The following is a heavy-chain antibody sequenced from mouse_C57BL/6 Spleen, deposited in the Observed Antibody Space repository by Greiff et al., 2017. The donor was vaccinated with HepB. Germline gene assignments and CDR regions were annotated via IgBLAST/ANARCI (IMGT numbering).Heavy chain of an antibody. Sequence: EVQGVESGGDLVKPGGSLKLSCAASGFTFSSYGMSWVRQTPDKRLEWVATISSGGSYTYYPDSVKGRFTISRDNAKNTLYLQMSGLKSEDTAMYYCAREYYGSYYFGYWGQGNTLTVSS. J-gene: IGHJ2*01. CDR2: ISSGGSYT. CDR3: AREYYGSYYFGY. D-gene: IGHD1-1*01. V-gene: IGHV5-6*01. CDR1: GFTFSSYG.